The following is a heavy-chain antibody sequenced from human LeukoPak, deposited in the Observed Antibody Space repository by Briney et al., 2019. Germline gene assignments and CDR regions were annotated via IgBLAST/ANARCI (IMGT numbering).Heavy chain of an antibody. Sequence: PGGSLRLSCAASGFTVSSNYMSWVRQAPGKGLEWVSVIYSGGSTYYADSVKGRFTISRDNPKNTLYLQMNSLRAEDTAVSYCARDVEYCGGGSCYAYDYWGQGTLVTVSS. D-gene: IGHD2-15*01. CDR1: GFTVSSNY. J-gene: IGHJ4*02. CDR2: IYSGGST. V-gene: IGHV3-53*01. CDR3: ARDVEYCGGGSCYAYDY.